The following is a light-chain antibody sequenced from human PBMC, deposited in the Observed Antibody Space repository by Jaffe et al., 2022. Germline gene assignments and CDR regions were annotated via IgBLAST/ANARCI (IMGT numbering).Light chain of an antibody. V-gene: IGLV3-21*04. J-gene: IGLJ2*01. CDR2: YDS. Sequence: SYVLTQPPSVSVAPGKTARITCGGNNIGSKSVHWYQQKPGQAPVLVIYYDSDRPSGIPERFSGSNSGNTATLTISRVEAGDEADYYCQVWDSSSDHPLYVVFGGGTKLTVL. CDR1: NIGSKS. CDR3: QVWDSSSDHPLYVV.